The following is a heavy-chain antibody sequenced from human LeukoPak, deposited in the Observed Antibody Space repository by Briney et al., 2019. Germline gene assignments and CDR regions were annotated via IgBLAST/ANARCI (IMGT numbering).Heavy chain of an antibody. CDR1: GYTFTSYG. CDR2: ISAYNGNT. CDR3: ARNSRTGTRQMGTSFL. Sequence: GASVKVSCKASGYTFTSYGISWVRQAPGQGLEGMGWISAYNGNTNYAQKLQGRVTMTTDTSTSTAYMELRSLRSDDTAVYYCARNSRTGTRQMGTSFLWGQGTLVTVSS. V-gene: IGHV1-18*04. D-gene: IGHD1-1*01. J-gene: IGHJ4*02.